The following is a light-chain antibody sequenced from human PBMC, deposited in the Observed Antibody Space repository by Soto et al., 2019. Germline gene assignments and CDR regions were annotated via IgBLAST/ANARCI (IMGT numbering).Light chain of an antibody. CDR2: MAS. V-gene: IGKV1-5*03. CDR3: QQYHIHST. Sequence: DIQMTQSPSTLSASVGDRVTIACRASESINIWLAWFQQKPGKAPKLLISMASTLESGVPSRFSGSGSGTEFTLTISSLQPDDFATYHCQQYHIHSTFGQGTKVDIK. CDR1: ESINIW. J-gene: IGKJ1*01.